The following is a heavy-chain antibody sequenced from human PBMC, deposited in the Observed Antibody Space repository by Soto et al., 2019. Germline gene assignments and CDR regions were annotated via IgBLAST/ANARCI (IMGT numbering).Heavy chain of an antibody. V-gene: IGHV1-69*12. Sequence: QVQLVQSGAEVRQPASSVKVSCKTSGGTFSSYAISWVRQAPGQGLEWMGGIVPIVGTTTYAQKFQGRVTITADEATSTADMQLSRLRSADTAVYYCVRVVAIPGYPDHWGQGTLVTVSS. J-gene: IGHJ4*02. D-gene: IGHD5-12*01. CDR2: IVPIVGTT. CDR1: GGTFSSYA. CDR3: VRVVAIPGYPDH.